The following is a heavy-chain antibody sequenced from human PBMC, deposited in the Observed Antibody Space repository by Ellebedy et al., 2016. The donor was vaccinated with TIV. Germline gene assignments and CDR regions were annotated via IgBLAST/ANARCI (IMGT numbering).Heavy chain of an antibody. Sequence: MPSETLSLTCAVSGGSIGSNTWWSWVRQPPGKGLEWVGQVDDRGDTQYNPSLKSRVTISVDKSKNQFSLNLNSVTAADTAVYYCVRHGTFDFDSWGQGTLVTVSS. CDR3: VRHGTFDFDS. CDR2: VDDRGDT. V-gene: IGHV4-4*02. J-gene: IGHJ4*02. D-gene: IGHD1-1*01. CDR1: GGSIGSNTW.